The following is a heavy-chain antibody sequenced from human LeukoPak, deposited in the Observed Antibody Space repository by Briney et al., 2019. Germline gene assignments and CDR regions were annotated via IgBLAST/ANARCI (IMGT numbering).Heavy chain of an antibody. CDR1: GSTFSSYA. J-gene: IGHJ5*02. CDR2: ISGSGGST. Sequence: GGSLRLSCAASGSTFSSYAMSWVRQAPGKGLEWVSAISGSGGSTYYADSVKGRFTISRDNSKNTLYLQMNSLRAEDTAVYYCAKDRGSGWYRDNWFDPRGQGTLVTVSS. CDR3: AKDRGSGWYRDNWFDP. V-gene: IGHV3-23*01. D-gene: IGHD6-19*01.